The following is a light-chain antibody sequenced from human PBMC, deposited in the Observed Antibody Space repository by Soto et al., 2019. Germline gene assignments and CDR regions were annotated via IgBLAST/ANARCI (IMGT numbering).Light chain of an antibody. CDR2: GAS. Sequence: EIVMTQSPATLSVSPGERASLSCRASQSISTNLAWYQQKPGQAPRLLIYGASTRATGIPARFSGSGSGTEFTLTISSPQSEDFAVYYCQQYDKWPLTLGPGT. V-gene: IGKV3-15*01. CDR1: QSISTN. CDR3: QQYDKWPLT. J-gene: IGKJ3*01.